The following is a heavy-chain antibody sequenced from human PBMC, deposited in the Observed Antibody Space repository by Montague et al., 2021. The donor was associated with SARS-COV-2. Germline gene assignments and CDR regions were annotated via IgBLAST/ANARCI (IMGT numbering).Heavy chain of an antibody. Sequence: SETLSLTCTVSGGSISRYYWSWVRQPPGRGLQWMGYMSYSGSTNYNPSLKSRVTISVGTSRNNFTLRLSYVTAADTAVYYCANFRRTQLLFGTLCYGMDVWGQGTTVTVSS. J-gene: IGHJ6*02. V-gene: IGHV4-59*01. CDR2: MSYSGST. CDR1: GGSISRYY. CDR3: ANFRRTQLLFGTLCYGMDV. D-gene: IGHD2-2*01.